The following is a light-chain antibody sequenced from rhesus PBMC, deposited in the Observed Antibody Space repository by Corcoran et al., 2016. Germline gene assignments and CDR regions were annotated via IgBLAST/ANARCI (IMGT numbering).Light chain of an antibody. CDR3: QQESKWMYS. Sequence: EIVMTQSPATLSLSPGERATLSCRASQGVSSRLAWYQQKPGQAPRLLIFDASTRVPGIPDRFSGSGSGTDFTLTINGLEPEDVGVYFCQQESKWMYSFGQGTKVEI. J-gene: IGKJ2*01. CDR2: DAS. CDR1: QGVSSR. V-gene: IGKV3-17*01.